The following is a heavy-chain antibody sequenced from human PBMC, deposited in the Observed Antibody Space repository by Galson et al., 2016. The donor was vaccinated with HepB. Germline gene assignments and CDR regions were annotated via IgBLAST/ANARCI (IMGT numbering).Heavy chain of an antibody. D-gene: IGHD6-13*01. V-gene: IGHV3-21*01. CDR1: GFTFSSYS. CDR3: ARDWAYSRPFDH. Sequence: SLRLSCAASGFTFSSYSMNWVRQAPGKGLEWVSSISRTSSYIYYADSVKGRFTISRDNAENSLYLQMHSLRAEDTAVYYCARDWAYSRPFDHWGQGALVTVSS. J-gene: IGHJ4*02. CDR2: ISRTSSYI.